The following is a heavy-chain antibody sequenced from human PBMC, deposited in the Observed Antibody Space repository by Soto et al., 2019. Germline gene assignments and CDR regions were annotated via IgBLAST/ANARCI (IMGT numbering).Heavy chain of an antibody. V-gene: IGHV1-3*01. D-gene: IGHD3-3*01. Sequence: ASVKVSCKASGYTFTSYAMHWVRQAPGQRLEWMGWINAGNGNTKYSQKFQGRVTITRDTSASTAYMELSSLRSEDTAVYYCARSLRFLEWLLDGMDVWGQGTTVTVSS. CDR2: INAGNGNT. CDR1: GYTFTSYA. J-gene: IGHJ6*02. CDR3: ARSLRFLEWLLDGMDV.